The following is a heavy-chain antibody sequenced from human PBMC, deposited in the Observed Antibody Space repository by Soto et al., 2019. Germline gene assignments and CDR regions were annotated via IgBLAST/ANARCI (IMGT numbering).Heavy chain of an antibody. J-gene: IGHJ5*02. CDR2: INAGNGNT. V-gene: IGHV1-3*05. CDR3: ASGGGWYVCFGP. Sequence: QVQLVQSGAEEQKPGASVKVSCKSSGYTFTSYAMHWVRQAPGHRLEWMGRINAGNGNTKYSQKFQGRVTITRDTSASTAYMELSSLISEDTAVYYRASGGGWYVCFGPWCQGTLVTVSS. D-gene: IGHD6-19*01. CDR1: GYTFTSYA.